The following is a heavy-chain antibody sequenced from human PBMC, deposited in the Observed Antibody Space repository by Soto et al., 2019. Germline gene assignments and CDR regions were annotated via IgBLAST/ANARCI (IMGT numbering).Heavy chain of an antibody. CDR1: GGSISSYY. CDR3: ARDTAITFGAYYYYYCGMDV. D-gene: IGHD3-16*01. V-gene: IGHV4-59*01. CDR2: IYYSGST. J-gene: IGHJ6*02. Sequence: SETLSLTCTVSGGSISSYYWSWIRQPPGKGLEWIGYIYYSGSTNYNPSLKSRVTISVDTSKNQFSLKLSSVTAADTAVYYCARDTAITFGAYYYYYCGMDVWGQGTTVTVSS.